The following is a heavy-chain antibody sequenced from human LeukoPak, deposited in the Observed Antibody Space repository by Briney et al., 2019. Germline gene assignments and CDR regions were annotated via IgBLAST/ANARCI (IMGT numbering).Heavy chain of an antibody. Sequence: ASVKVSCKASGYTFTSYAMHWVRQAPGQRLEWMGWINAGNGNTKYSQKFQGRVTITRDTSASTAYIELSSLRSEDTAVYYCARDRQGLYSSSWYPDAFDIWGQGTVVTVSS. CDR1: GYTFTSYA. J-gene: IGHJ3*02. V-gene: IGHV1-3*01. CDR2: INAGNGNT. D-gene: IGHD6-13*01. CDR3: ARDRQGLYSSSWYPDAFDI.